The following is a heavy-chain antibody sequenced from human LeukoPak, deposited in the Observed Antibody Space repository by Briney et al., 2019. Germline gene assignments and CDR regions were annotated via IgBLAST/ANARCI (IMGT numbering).Heavy chain of an antibody. CDR1: GGSLSNYY. D-gene: IGHD3-3*01. J-gene: IGHJ4*02. CDR2: IYTSGST. Sequence: SETLSLTCTVSGGSLSNYYWSWIRQPAGKGLEWIGRIYTSGSTNYNPSLKSRVTISVDTSKNQFSLKLSSVTAADTAVYYCARAGYDFWSGYNRAFDYWGQGTLVTVSS. V-gene: IGHV4-4*07. CDR3: ARAGYDFWSGYNRAFDY.